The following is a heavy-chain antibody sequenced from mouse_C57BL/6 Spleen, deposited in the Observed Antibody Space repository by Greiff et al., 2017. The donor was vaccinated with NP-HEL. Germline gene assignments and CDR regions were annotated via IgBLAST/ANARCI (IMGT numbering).Heavy chain of an antibody. CDR3: ARRRAMDY. J-gene: IGHJ4*01. V-gene: IGHV1-50*01. CDR2: IDPSDSYT. Sequence: QVQLQQPGAELVKPGASVKLSCKASGYTFTSYWMQWVKQRPGQGLEWIGEIDPSDSYTNYNQKFKGKATLTVDTSSSTAYMQLSSLTSEDSAVYYCARRRAMDYWGQGTSFTVSS. CDR1: GYTFTSYW.